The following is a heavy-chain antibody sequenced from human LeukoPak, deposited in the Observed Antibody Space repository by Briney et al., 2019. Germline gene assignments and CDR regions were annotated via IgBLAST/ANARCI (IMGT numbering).Heavy chain of an antibody. D-gene: IGHD2-2*03. CDR2: ISSSSSKYI. CDR3: ARDLDIVVVPASWFYP. J-gene: IGHJ5*02. CDR1: GFALSTYN. Sequence: GGSLRLSCAASGFALSTYNMNWVRQAPGKGLEWVSSISSSSSKYIYYADSVKGRFTISRDDAKNSLSLQMNSLRAEDTAVYYCARDLDIVVVPASWFYPWGQGTLVTVSS. V-gene: IGHV3-21*01.